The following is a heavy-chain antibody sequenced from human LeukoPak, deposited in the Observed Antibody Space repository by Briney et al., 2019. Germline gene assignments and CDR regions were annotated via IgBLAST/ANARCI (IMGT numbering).Heavy chain of an antibody. D-gene: IGHD1-14*01. Sequence: GGSLRLSCAASGFTFDDYAMHWVRQAPGKGLEWVSGISWNSGSIGYADSVKGRFTISRDNAKNSLYLQMNSLRAEDTALYYRAKAPEPAAAFCYFDYWGQGTLVTVSS. J-gene: IGHJ4*02. CDR2: ISWNSGSI. V-gene: IGHV3-9*01. CDR1: GFTFDDYA. CDR3: AKAPEPAAAFCYFDY.